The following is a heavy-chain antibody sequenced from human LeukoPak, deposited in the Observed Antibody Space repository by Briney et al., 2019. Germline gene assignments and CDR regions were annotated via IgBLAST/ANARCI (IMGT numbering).Heavy chain of an antibody. J-gene: IGHJ6*03. D-gene: IGHD2-2*01. Sequence: PSETLSLTCTVSGGSISSYYWSWIRQPPGKGLEWIGYIYYSGSTNYNPSLKSRVTISVDTSKSQFSLKLSSVTAADTAVYYCAREKTKYCSSTSCYRDRYYYYMDVWGRGTTVTISS. CDR2: IYYSGST. CDR3: AREKTKYCSSTSCYRDRYYYYMDV. V-gene: IGHV4-59*12. CDR1: GGSISSYY.